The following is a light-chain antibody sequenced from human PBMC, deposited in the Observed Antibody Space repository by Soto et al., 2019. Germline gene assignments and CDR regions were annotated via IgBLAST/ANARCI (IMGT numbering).Light chain of an antibody. CDR3: QQYNNWPPLT. J-gene: IGKJ4*01. CDR1: QSVSSN. Sequence: EIVMTQSTASLSVSPGERATLSYRASQSVSSNLAWYQQKPGQAPRLLIYGASIRATGIPARFSGSGSGTEFTLTISSLQSEDFAVYYCQQYNNWPPLTFGGGTKVEIK. V-gene: IGKV3D-15*01. CDR2: GAS.